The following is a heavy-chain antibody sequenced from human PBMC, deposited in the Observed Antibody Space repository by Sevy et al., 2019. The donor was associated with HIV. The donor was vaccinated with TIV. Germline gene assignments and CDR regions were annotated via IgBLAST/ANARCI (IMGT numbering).Heavy chain of an antibody. D-gene: IGHD3-3*01. CDR3: AREGSRRGGSYYDFWSGYLGDAFDI. Sequence: GGSLRLSCAASGFTFSSYSMNWVRQAPGKGLEWVSYISSSSSTIYYADSVKGRFTISRDNAKNSLYLQMNSLRDEDTAWYYWAREGSRRGGSYYDFWSGYLGDAFDIWGQGTMVTVSS. J-gene: IGHJ3*02. CDR2: ISSSSSTI. V-gene: IGHV3-48*02. CDR1: GFTFSSYS.